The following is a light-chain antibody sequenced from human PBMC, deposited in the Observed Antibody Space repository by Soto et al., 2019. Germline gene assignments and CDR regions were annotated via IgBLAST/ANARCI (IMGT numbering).Light chain of an antibody. Sequence: DIQMIQSPSSLSASVGDRVTITCQASQEISNYLIWYQQKPGKAPKLLIYDASYLATGVPSRFSGRGSGTDFTFTISSLQPEDFAIYYCQQYDHLPRTFGRGTKVEIK. CDR1: QEISNY. CDR2: DAS. CDR3: QQYDHLPRT. V-gene: IGKV1-33*01. J-gene: IGKJ1*01.